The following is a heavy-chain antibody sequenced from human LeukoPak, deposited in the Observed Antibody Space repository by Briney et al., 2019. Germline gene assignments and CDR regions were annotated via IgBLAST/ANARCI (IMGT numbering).Heavy chain of an antibody. V-gene: IGHV3-33*01. Sequence: HPGRSLRLSCAASGFTFSSYGMHWVRQAPGKGLEWVAVIWYDGSNKYYADSVKGRFTISRDNAKNSLYLQMNSLRADDTAVYYCARERSGSSCQDYWGRGTLVTVSS. CDR3: ARERSGSSCQDY. J-gene: IGHJ4*02. CDR2: IWYDGSNK. CDR1: GFTFSSYG. D-gene: IGHD2-2*01.